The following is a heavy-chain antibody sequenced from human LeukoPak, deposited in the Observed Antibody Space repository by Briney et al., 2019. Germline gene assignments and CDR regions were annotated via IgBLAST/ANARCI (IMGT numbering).Heavy chain of an antibody. CDR1: GFTFSSYS. J-gene: IGHJ4*02. CDR2: ISTSSSYI. Sequence: GGSLRLSCAASGFTFSSYSMNWVRQAPGKGLEWVSSISTSSSYIYYADSVKGRFTISRDNSKNTLYLQMNSLRAEDTAVYYCARRAGAYSHPYDYWGQGTLVTVSS. CDR3: ARRAGAYSHPYDY. V-gene: IGHV3-21*04. D-gene: IGHD4/OR15-4a*01.